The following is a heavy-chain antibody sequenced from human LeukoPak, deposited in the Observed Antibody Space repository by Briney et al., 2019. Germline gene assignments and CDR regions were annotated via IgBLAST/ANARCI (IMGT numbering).Heavy chain of an antibody. D-gene: IGHD1-26*01. Sequence: SETLSLTCTVSGYSISSGYYWGWIRQPPGKGLEWIGSIYHSGSTYYNPSLKSRVTISVDTSKNQFSLKMNSVTAADTAVYYCATLLLEGATRRAGGYWGQGILVTVSS. CDR3: ATLLLEGATRRAGGY. CDR1: GYSISSGYY. J-gene: IGHJ4*02. CDR2: IYHSGST. V-gene: IGHV4-38-2*02.